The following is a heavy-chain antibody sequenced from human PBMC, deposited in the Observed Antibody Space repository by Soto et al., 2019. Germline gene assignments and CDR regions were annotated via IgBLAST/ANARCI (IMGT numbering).Heavy chain of an antibody. CDR1: GGSISNNYW. D-gene: IGHD2-21*02. CDR2: IYHSGST. Sequence: QVQLQESGPGLVKPSGTLSLTCAVSGGSISNNYWWSWVRQPPGKGLEWIGEIYHSGSTNYSPSLKSRVTISVDKSKHQFSLRLSSVTAADTAVYYCATAYCGGDCYLYYWGQGTLVTVSS. V-gene: IGHV4-4*02. CDR3: ATAYCGGDCYLYY. J-gene: IGHJ4*02.